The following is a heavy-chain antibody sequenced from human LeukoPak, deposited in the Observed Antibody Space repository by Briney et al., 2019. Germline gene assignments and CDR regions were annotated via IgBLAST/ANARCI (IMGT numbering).Heavy chain of an antibody. CDR1: GGSISSYY. V-gene: IGHV4-59*08. J-gene: IGHJ5*02. D-gene: IGHD3-10*01. CDR2: IYYSGNT. Sequence: SETLSLTCTVSGGSISSYYWSWIRQPPGKGLEWIGYIYYSGNTNYNPSLKSRVTIPVDTSKNQFSLKLSSATAADTAVYYCARHSASVRGWFDPGGEGTLVTVSS. CDR3: ARHSASVRGWFDP.